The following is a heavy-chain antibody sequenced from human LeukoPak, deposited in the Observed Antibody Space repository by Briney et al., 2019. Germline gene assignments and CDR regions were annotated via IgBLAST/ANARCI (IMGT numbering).Heavy chain of an antibody. CDR2: IYPGDSDT. J-gene: IGHJ4*02. CDR1: GYIFTSYW. CDR3: ARLSAVPRGEFDY. Sequence: GESLKISCKGSGYIFTSYWIGWVRQMPGKGLEWMGIIYPGDSDTRYSPSFQGQVTISADKSISTASLQWSSLKASDTAMYYCARLSAVPRGEFDYWGQGTLVTVYS. V-gene: IGHV5-51*01. D-gene: IGHD3-16*01.